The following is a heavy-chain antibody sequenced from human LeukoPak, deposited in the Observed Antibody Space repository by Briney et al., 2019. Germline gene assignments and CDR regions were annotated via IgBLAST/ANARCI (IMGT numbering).Heavy chain of an antibody. V-gene: IGHV1-69*13. CDR1: GGTFSSHA. CDR3: ARQTSIPTKYCSGGSCYSGYFDY. D-gene: IGHD2-15*01. J-gene: IGHJ4*02. Sequence: SVKVSCKASGGTFSSHAISWVRQAPGQGLEWMGGIIPIFGTANYAQKFQGRVTITADESTSTAYMELSSLRSEDTAVYYCARQTSIPTKYCSGGSCYSGYFDYWGQGTLVTVSS. CDR2: IIPIFGTA.